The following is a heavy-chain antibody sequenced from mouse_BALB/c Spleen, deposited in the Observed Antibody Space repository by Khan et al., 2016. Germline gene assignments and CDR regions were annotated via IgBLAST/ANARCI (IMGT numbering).Heavy chain of an antibody. J-gene: IGHJ4*01. CDR2: ISGGSSTI. CDR1: GFTFSVFG. Sequence: EVELVESGGGLVQPGGSRKLSCAASGFTFSVFGIHWVRQAPEKGLEWVAYISGGSSTIYYADTVKGRFPISRDNPKNTLFLQMTSLRSEDTAVYYCARLTPYAMDYWGQGTSVTVSS. D-gene: IGHD4-1*01. V-gene: IGHV5-17*02. CDR3: ARLTPYAMDY.